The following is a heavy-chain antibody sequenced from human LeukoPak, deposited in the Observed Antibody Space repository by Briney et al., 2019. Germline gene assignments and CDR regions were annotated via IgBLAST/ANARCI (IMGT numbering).Heavy chain of an antibody. CDR2: IYHSGST. CDR1: GYSISSGYY. CDR3: ARAKIAAALFDY. J-gene: IGHJ4*02. V-gene: IGHV4-38-2*02. D-gene: IGHD6-13*01. Sequence: SETLSLTCTVSGYSISSGYYWGRIRQPPGKGLEWIGSIYHSGSTYYNPSLKSRVTISVDTSKNQFSLKLSSVTAADTAVYYCARAKIAAALFDYWGQGTLVTVSS.